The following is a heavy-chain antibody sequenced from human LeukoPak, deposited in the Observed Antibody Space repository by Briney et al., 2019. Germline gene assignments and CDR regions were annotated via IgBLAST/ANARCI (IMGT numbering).Heavy chain of an antibody. CDR1: GFTFSSYW. D-gene: IGHD2-2*01. CDR3: ARGHYQLS. Sequence: GGSLRLSCAASGFTFSSYWMSWVRQAPGKGLEWVASIKEEGSEKHYVDSVKGRFTISRDNAKNSLYLQMNSLRAEDTAVYYCARGHYQLSWGQGILVTVSS. CDR2: IKEEGSEK. J-gene: IGHJ5*02. V-gene: IGHV3-7*01.